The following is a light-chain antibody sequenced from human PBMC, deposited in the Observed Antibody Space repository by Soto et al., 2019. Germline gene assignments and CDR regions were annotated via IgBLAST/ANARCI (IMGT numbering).Light chain of an antibody. Sequence: EIVLTQSPATLSLSPGERATLSCRASQSVSNYLVWYQQKPGQAPRLLIYDASKRATDIPARFSGSGSGTDFPLTVSSLEPEDFAVYYCQQRSNPPTFGGGTKVEIK. CDR3: QQRSNPPT. CDR1: QSVSNY. J-gene: IGKJ4*01. CDR2: DAS. V-gene: IGKV3-11*01.